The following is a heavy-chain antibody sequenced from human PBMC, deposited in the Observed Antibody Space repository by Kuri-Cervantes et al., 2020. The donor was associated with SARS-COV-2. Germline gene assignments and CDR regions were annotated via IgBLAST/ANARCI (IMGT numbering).Heavy chain of an antibody. Sequence: LRLSCAVSGGSISSGGYSWSWIRQPPGKGLEWIGYIYYSGSTYYNPSLKSRVTISVDTSKNQFSLKLSSVTAADTAVYYCARGLPGLDAFDIWGQGTMVTVSS. CDR1: GGSISSGGYS. CDR2: IYYSGST. J-gene: IGHJ3*02. CDR3: ARGLPGLDAFDI. V-gene: IGHV4-31*11.